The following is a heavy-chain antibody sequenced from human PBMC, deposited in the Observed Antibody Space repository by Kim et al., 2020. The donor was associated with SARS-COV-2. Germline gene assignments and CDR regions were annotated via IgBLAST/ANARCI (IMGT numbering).Heavy chain of an antibody. CDR3: ARVGDFWSGYSPDAHFDP. J-gene: IGHJ5*02. V-gene: IGHV1-3*01. D-gene: IGHD3-3*01. Sequence: KFQGRVTITRDTSASTAYMELSSLRSEDTAVYYCARVGDFWSGYSPDAHFDPWGQGTLVTVSS.